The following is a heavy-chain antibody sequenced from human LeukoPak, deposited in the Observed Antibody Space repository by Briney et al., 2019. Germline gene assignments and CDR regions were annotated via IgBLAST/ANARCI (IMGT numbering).Heavy chain of an antibody. Sequence: GSLRLSCAASGFTFSSYGMHWVRQAPGKGLEWVAVIWYDGSNKFYADSVKGRFTISRDNSKNTLYPQMNSLRAEDTAVYYCARDRAAADLDYWGQGTVVTVSS. V-gene: IGHV3-33*01. CDR2: IWYDGSNK. CDR3: ARDRAAADLDY. CDR1: GFTFSSYG. J-gene: IGHJ4*02. D-gene: IGHD6-13*01.